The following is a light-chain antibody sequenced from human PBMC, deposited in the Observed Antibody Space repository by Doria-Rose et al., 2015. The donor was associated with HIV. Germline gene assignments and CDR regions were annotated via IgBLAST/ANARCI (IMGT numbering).Light chain of an antibody. Sequence: EIVMTQSPATLSVSPGGRATLSCRASQSIGTNLAWYQQKPGQAPRLLIYGASTRAADIPARFSGSGSGTEFTLTISNMESGDFAVYCCQQFSNLPLSFGGGARVEMK. J-gene: IGKJ4*01. V-gene: IGKV3-15*01. CDR1: QSIGTN. CDR2: GAS. CDR3: QQFSNLPLS.